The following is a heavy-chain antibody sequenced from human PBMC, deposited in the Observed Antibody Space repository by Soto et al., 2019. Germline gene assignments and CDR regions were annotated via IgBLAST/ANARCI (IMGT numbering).Heavy chain of an antibody. D-gene: IGHD3-22*01. CDR3: ARDLYYYDSSGYFDY. CDR1: GYTFTSYY. CDR2: INPSGGST. J-gene: IGHJ4*02. Sequence: QVQLVQSGAEVKKPGASVKVSCKASGYTFTSYYMHWVRQAPGQGLEWMGIINPSGGSTSYAQKFQGRVTMPRDTSTSTVYMELSSLRSEDTAVYYCARDLYYYDSSGYFDYWGQGTLVTVSS. V-gene: IGHV1-46*01.